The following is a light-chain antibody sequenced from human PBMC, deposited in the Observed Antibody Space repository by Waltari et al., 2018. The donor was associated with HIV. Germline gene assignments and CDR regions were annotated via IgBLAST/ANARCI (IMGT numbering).Light chain of an antibody. CDR3: TSYASSSSLL. CDR2: EVR. CDR1: RTDGCGYNY. J-gene: IGLJ2*01. V-gene: IGLV2-14*01. Sequence: QSALTQPATVSGSPGTAITISCTGGRTDGCGYNYISWSRHPPGNAPKQIIYEVRNRPSGVSNRFSGSKSGNTASLTIAGLQAEDEADYYCTSYASSSSLLFGGGTKLTVL.